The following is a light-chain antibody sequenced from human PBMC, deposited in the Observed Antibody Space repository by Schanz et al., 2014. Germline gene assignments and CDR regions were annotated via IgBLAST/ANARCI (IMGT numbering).Light chain of an antibody. CDR2: DVN. CDR1: SSDVGGYNY. CDR3: CSYAGTYTWV. V-gene: IGLV2-14*03. Sequence: QSALTQPASVSGSPGQSINISCTGTSSDVGGYNYVSWYQQHPGKAPKLMIYDVNNRPSGVSNRFSGSKSGNTASLTISGLQAEDEADYYCCSYAGTYTWVFGGGTKLTVL. J-gene: IGLJ3*02.